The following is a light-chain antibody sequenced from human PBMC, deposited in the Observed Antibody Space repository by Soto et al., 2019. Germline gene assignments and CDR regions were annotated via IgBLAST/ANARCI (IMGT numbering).Light chain of an antibody. CDR2: DAS. CDR3: QQYNSYSLT. J-gene: IGKJ4*01. Sequence: DIQMTQSPSTLSASVGDRVTITCRASQSISSRLAWYQQKPGKAPKLLIYDASNLESGVPSRFSGSGSGTEFTLTISSRQPDDFATYCCQQYNSYSLTFGGGTKVEIK. V-gene: IGKV1-5*01. CDR1: QSISSR.